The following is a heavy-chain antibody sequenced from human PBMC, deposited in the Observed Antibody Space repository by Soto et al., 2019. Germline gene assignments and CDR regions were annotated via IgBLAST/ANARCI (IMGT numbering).Heavy chain of an antibody. CDR2: VFYTGTT. J-gene: IGHJ4*02. D-gene: IGHD4-17*01. CDR1: GCSMNNNY. CDR3: ARSLTVTRFDQ. V-gene: IGHV4-59*01. Sequence: QVHLQESGPGLVKPSETLSLFCNVSGCSMNNNYWSWIRQAPGKGLEWIGYVFYTGTTNYNPSLKSRVTIVVDTAKKQFSLRLSSVTAADTAVYYCARSLTVTRFDQWGQGTRVTVS.